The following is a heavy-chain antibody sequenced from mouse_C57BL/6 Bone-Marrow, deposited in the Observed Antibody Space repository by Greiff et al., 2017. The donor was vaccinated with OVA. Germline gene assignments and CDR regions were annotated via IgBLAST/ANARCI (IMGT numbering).Heavy chain of an antibody. J-gene: IGHJ4*01. CDR1: GYTFTSYW. V-gene: IGHV1-64*01. D-gene: IGHD3-2*02. Sequence: VQLQQPGAELVKPGASVKLSCKASGYTFTSYWMHWVKQRPGQGLKWIGMIHPNSGSTNYNEKFKSKATLTVDESSSTAYMQLSSLTSEDSAVYYCARASSGYYAMDYWGQGTSVTVSS. CDR3: ARASSGYYAMDY. CDR2: IHPNSGST.